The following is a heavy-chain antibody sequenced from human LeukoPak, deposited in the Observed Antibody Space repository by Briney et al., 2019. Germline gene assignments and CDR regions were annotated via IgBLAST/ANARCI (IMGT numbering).Heavy chain of an antibody. V-gene: IGHV3-30*04. J-gene: IGHJ4*02. Sequence: QSGGSLRLSCAASGFTFSSYAMHWVRQAPGKGLEWVAVISYDGSNKYYADSVKGRFTISRDNSKNTLYLQMNSLRAEDTAVYYCARGSGGYSYGYPDYWGQGTLVTVSS. D-gene: IGHD5-18*01. CDR3: ARGSGGYSYGYPDY. CDR2: ISYDGSNK. CDR1: GFTFSSYA.